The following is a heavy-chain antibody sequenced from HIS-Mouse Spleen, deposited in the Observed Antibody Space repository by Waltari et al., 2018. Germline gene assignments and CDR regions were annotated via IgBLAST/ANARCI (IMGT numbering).Heavy chain of an antibody. D-gene: IGHD6-13*01. CDR2: IKQDGSEK. V-gene: IGHV3-7*01. J-gene: IGHJ4*02. CDR3: ASIAAAGIGAFDY. Sequence: EVQLVESGGGLVQPGGSLRLSCAASGFTFSSYWMSWVLRAPGKGLEWVANIKQDGSEKYYVDSVKGRFTISRDNAKNSLYLQMNSLRAEDTAVYYCASIAAAGIGAFDYWGQGTLVTVSS. CDR1: GFTFSSYW.